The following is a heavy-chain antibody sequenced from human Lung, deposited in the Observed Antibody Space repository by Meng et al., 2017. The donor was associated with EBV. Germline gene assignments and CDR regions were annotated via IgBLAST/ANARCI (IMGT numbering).Heavy chain of an antibody. CDR1: AYTFSRYS. CDR2: SNTDTGKP. V-gene: IGHV7-4-1*02. D-gene: IGHD6-13*01. J-gene: IGHJ5*02. Sequence: VELVQYGSELKKPXASVKVCXEASAYTFSRYSMHWVRHAPGQGLEWMGWSNTDTGKPTYAQGFTGRFVFSLDTSVRTAYLQISSLKAEDTAVYYCARDRGSSGWSNWFDPWGQGTLVNVSS. CDR3: ARDRGSSGWSNWFDP.